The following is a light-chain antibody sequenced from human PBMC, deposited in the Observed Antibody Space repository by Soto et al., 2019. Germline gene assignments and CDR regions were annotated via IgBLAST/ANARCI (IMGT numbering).Light chain of an antibody. V-gene: IGLV2-14*01. J-gene: IGLJ1*01. CDR3: SSYTSSSTLEV. CDR2: DVS. Sequence: SVLTQAASVSGFPGQSITISCTGTSSDVGGYNYVSWYQQHPGKAPKLMIYDVSNRPSGVSNRFSGSKSGNTASLTISGLQAEDEADYYCSSYTSSSTLEVFGTGTKVTVL. CDR1: SSDVGGYNY.